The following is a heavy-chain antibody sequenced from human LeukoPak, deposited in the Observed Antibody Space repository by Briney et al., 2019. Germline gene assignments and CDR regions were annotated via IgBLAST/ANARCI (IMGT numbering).Heavy chain of an antibody. CDR1: GFTFSSYG. Sequence: PGGSLRLSCAASGFTFSSYGMNWVRQAPGKGLEWVSGFSGSTGSTHYADSVKGRFTISRDNSRDTLSLQMNSRRGEDTAVYYCARGGMRGKISYTYYYMDVWGKGTTVTVSS. CDR3: ARGGMRGKISYTYYYMDV. D-gene: IGHD2-2*02. J-gene: IGHJ6*03. CDR2: FSGSTGST. V-gene: IGHV3-23*01.